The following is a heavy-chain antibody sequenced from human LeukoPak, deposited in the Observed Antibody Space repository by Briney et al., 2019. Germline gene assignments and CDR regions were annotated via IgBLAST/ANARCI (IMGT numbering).Heavy chain of an antibody. D-gene: IGHD4-17*01. CDR1: GYTFTSYY. CDR2: INPSGGST. V-gene: IGHV1-46*01. Sequence: ASVKVSCKASGYTFTSYYMHWVRQAPGQGLEWMGIINPSGGSTSYAQKFQGRVTITADKSTSTAYMELSSLRSEDTAVYYCASGNGDYAPHWFDPWGQGTLVTVSS. J-gene: IGHJ5*02. CDR3: ASGNGDYAPHWFDP.